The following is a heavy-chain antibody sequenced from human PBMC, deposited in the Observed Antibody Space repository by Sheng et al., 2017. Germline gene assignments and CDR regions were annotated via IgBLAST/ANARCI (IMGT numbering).Heavy chain of an antibody. CDR1: GFTFSSYA. D-gene: IGHD3-22*01. CDR3: ARDYGSGYLDY. V-gene: IGHV3-30*04. J-gene: IGHJ4*02. Sequence: ESVGGVVQPGRSLRLSCAASGFTFSSYAMHWVRQAPGKGLEWVAVISYDGSNKYYADSVKGRFTISRDNSKNTLYLQMNSLRAEDTAVYYCARDYGSGYLDYWGQGTLVTVSS. CDR2: ISYDGSNK.